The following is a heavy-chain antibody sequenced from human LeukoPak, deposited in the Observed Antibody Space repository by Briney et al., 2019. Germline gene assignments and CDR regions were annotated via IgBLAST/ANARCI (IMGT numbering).Heavy chain of an antibody. CDR1: GDSVSSNSAS. CDR3: ARDFDY. Sequence: SQTLSVTCALSGDSVSSNSASWNWIRQSPSSGPEWLGRTYYRSTWFYDYAVSMRSRITINPDTSKNQFSLQLNSVTPEDTAVYYCARDFDYWGQGTLVTVSS. V-gene: IGHV6-1*01. J-gene: IGHJ4*02. CDR2: TYYRSTWFY.